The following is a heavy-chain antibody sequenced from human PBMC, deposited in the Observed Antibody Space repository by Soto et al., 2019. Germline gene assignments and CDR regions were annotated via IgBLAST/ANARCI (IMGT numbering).Heavy chain of an antibody. CDR1: GFSFSGSY. CDR2: IKSKTDGGTT. CDR3: TTVGNRVEKATVSPTRAFDI. D-gene: IGHD4-17*01. V-gene: IGHV3-15*01. Sequence: NPGGSLRLSCAASGFSFSGSYMTWIRQAPGKGLEWVGRIKSKTDGGTTDYAAPVKGRFTISRDDSKNTLYLQMNSLKTEDTAVYYCTTVGNRVEKATVSPTRAFDIWGQGTMVTVSS. J-gene: IGHJ3*02.